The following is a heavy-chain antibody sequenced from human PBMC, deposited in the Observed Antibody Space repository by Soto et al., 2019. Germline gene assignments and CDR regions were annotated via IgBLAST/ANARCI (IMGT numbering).Heavy chain of an antibody. V-gene: IGHV4-59*01. J-gene: IGHJ4*01. D-gene: IGHD2-15*01. CDR3: ARAHAPTLPFDY. Sequence: LSLTCTVSGGSIRNVYWSWIRQAPGKGLEWIGFIFHSGNAKYNPSLKSRVTISVDTSKNQFSLSLDSVTAADTAVYFCARAHAPTLPFDYWGQGTLVTVSS. CDR2: IFHSGNA. CDR1: GGSIRNVY.